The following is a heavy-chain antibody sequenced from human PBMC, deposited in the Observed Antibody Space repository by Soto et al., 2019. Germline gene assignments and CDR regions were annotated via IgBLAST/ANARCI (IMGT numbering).Heavy chain of an antibody. J-gene: IGHJ4*02. D-gene: IGHD6-13*01. CDR2: ISRSGTDT. V-gene: IGHV3-11*05. CDR3: AREKTYSSSWYVY. CDR1: GFTFSDYY. Sequence: QVQLVESGGGLVKPGGSLGLSCAASGFTFSDYYMSWIRQAPGKGLEWVSYISRSGTDTNYADSVKGRFTISRDNAKNSLYLQMDSLRAEDTAIYYCAREKTYSSSWYVYWGQGTLVTVSS.